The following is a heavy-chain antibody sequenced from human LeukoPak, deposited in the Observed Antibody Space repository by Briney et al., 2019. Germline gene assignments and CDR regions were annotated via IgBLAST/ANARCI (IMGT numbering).Heavy chain of an antibody. CDR3: ARDLAGHFGGFYFDY. V-gene: IGHV4-39*07. J-gene: IGHJ4*02. Sequence: SETLSLTCTVSGGSISSSTYYWGWVRQPPGQGLEWIATIYYSGSTYYNPSLKSRVTISVDTSKNQFSLKLNSVTAADTAVYYCARDLAGHFGGFYFDYWGQGTLVTVSS. CDR2: IYYSGST. CDR1: GGSISSSTYY. D-gene: IGHD2-21*01.